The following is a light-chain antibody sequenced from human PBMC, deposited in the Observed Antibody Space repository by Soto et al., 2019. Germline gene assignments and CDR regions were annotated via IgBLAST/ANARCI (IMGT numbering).Light chain of an antibody. Sequence: EIVFTQSPGTLSLSPGERATLSCRASQTVSSSYLAWYQQKPGQAPRLLIYTASSRATGIPDRFSGSGSGTDFSLTISRLEPEDFAVYYCQQYRSSPITFGQGTRLEIK. CDR3: QQYRSSPIT. CDR1: QTVSSSY. V-gene: IGKV3-20*01. CDR2: TAS. J-gene: IGKJ5*01.